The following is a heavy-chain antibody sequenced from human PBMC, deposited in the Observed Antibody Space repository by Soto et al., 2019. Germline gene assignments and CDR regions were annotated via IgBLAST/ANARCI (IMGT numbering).Heavy chain of an antibody. J-gene: IGHJ4*02. V-gene: IGHV4-4*02. Sequence: SETLSLTCAVSGASVSSTYWWSWVRQPPGKGPEWIGEINHRGSANYNPSLKSRVTISVDISKSQFSLRLTSVTAADTAVYYCARYNAASGTYYFDFWCPGALITGSS. CDR3: ARYNAASGTYYFDF. D-gene: IGHD6-13*01. CDR2: INHRGSA. CDR1: GASVSSTYW.